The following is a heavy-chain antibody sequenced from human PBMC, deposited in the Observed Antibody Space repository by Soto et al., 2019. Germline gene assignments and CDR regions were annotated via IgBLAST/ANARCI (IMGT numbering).Heavy chain of an antibody. V-gene: IGHV3-23*01. CDR3: AKLTKSNNPWSAIDL. J-gene: IGHJ5*02. CDR1: GFTLSHYA. Sequence: GGSLRLSCAASGFTLSHYAMTWVRQSPGKGLEWVSTISGSGLTTYYADSVKGRFTISRANSKSTLFLRMSSLRAEDTALYYCAKLTKSNNPWSAIDLWGRGALVTVSS. CDR2: ISGSGLTT. D-gene: IGHD4-17*01.